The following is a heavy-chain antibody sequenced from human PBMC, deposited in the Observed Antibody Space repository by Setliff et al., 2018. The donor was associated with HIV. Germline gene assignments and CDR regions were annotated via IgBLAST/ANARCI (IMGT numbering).Heavy chain of an antibody. V-gene: IGHV4-34*01. CDR3: ARGRDYTGSGFRPFYLDF. CDR2: INHSGST. CDR1: GGSFSAYQ. J-gene: IGHJ4*01. D-gene: IGHD3-3*01. Sequence: PSSPLSLPCAVSGGSFSAYQWSWIRQTPGKGLEWLGEINHSGSTAYNLASERRGSMSRDTSKNQFSLKRTSGTAADTAIYYCARGRDYTGSGFRPFYLDFWGHGNLVPVSS.